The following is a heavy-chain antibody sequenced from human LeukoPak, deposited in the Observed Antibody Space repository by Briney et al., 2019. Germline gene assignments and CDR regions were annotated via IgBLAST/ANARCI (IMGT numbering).Heavy chain of an antibody. CDR1: GFTFNSYA. J-gene: IGHJ4*02. CDR3: AKVGSSGYPSHFDY. CDR2: ISHDGVIK. Sequence: GGALRLSCTASGFTFNSYAMHWVREAPGKGLEWVAVISHDGVIKLYADSVKGRFTISRDNSKNTLYLQMNSLRAEDTAVYYCAKVGSSGYPSHFDYWGQGTLVTVSS. V-gene: IGHV3-30*04. D-gene: IGHD3-22*01.